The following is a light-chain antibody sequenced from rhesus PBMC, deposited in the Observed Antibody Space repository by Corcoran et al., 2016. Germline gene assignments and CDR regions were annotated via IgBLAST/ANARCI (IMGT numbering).Light chain of an antibody. CDR3: QHSYGTPLT. Sequence: DIQMTQSPSSLSASVGDRVTITCRASENVNNYLHWYPQKQGKAPKLLIYKASTVQSGVPSRFSDSGSGTDFTITISSLQPEDFTTYYCQHSYGTPLTFGGGTKVELK. V-gene: IGKV1-74*01. CDR2: KAS. J-gene: IGKJ4*01. CDR1: ENVNNY.